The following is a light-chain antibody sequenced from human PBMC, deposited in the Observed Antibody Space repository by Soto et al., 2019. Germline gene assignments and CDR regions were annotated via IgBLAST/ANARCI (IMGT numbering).Light chain of an antibody. CDR1: QSLSSSY. CDR3: QQYGNTPLT. V-gene: IGKV3-20*01. CDR2: ATS. J-gene: IGKJ4*01. Sequence: EIVLTQSPGTLSLSPGERATLSCRASQSLSSSYLGWYQQKPGQAPGLLIYATSSRAPGIPDRFSGSGSGTDFTLTISRAEPEDFAVYYCQQYGNTPLTFGGGTTVEIK.